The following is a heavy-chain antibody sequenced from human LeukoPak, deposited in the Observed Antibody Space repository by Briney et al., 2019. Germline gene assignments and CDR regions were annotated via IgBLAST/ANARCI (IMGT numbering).Heavy chain of an antibody. Sequence: ASVKVSCKASGYTFTGYYMHWVRQAPGQGLEWMGRINPNSGGTNYAQKFQGRVTMTRDTSISTAYMELSRLRSDDTAVYYCAPSSLPYSSGWYYFDYWGQGTLVTVSS. V-gene: IGHV1-2*06. CDR2: INPNSGGT. CDR1: GYTFTGYY. CDR3: APSSLPYSSGWYYFDY. D-gene: IGHD6-19*01. J-gene: IGHJ4*02.